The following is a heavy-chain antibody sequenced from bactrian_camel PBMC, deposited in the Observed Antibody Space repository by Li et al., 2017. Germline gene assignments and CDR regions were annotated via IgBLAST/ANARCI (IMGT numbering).Heavy chain of an antibody. CDR3: AAGASVIGGPALRVGAYTY. CDR1: GYMTSTYC. Sequence: QLVESGGGSVPAGGSLRLSCAASGYMTSTYCLGWFRQAPGKEREGVAAIDSDGTTAYEDSVKGRFTISRDNANNTLFLQMGSLKPEDTAIYYCAAGASVIGGPALRVGAYTYWGQGTQVTVS. V-gene: IGHV3S53*01. J-gene: IGHJ4*01. D-gene: IGHD5*01. CDR2: IDSDGTT.